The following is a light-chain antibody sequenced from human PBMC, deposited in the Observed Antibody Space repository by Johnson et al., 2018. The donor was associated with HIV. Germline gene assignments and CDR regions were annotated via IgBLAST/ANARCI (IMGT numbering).Light chain of an antibody. J-gene: IGLJ1*01. V-gene: IGLV1-51*01. CDR3: GTGENSLKFYV. CDR1: SSNIGNNY. CDR2: DNN. Sequence: QSVLTQPPSVSAAPGQKVTISCSGSSSNIGNNYLSWYQQLPHTAPRLLISDNNKRPSGIPDRFSGSKSGASATLDITGLQTGDEADYYCGTGENSLKFYVFGTGTKVTVL.